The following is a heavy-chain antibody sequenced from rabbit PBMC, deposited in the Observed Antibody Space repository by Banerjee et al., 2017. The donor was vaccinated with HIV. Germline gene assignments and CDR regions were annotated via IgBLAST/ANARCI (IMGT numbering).Heavy chain of an antibody. V-gene: IGHV1S47*01. J-gene: IGHJ4*01. D-gene: IGHD4-1*01. CDR1: GFDFSTYG. CDR3: ARAHSSGWGAFNL. Sequence: QEQLVESGGGLVKPEGSLKLSCKASGFDFSTYGVNWVRQAPGEGLEWIGCISTGDGSTYYASWVNGRFSISRENTQNTVSLQMNSLTAADTATYFCARAHSSGWGAFNLWGPGTPSPS. CDR2: ISTGDGST.